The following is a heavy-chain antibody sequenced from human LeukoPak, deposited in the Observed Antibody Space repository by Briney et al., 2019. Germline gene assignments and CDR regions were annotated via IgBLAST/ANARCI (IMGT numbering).Heavy chain of an antibody. D-gene: IGHD1-26*01. CDR1: GFTFSDYH. J-gene: IGHJ4*02. CDR2: ISTSGGTI. CDR3: ARDYPPDGSHTPHFFDY. Sequence: GGSLRLSCAASGFTFSDYHMNWIRQAPGKGLEWLSYISTSGGTIYYADSVKGRFTISRDNAKNSLYLQMNSLRAEDTAVYYCARDYPPDGSHTPHFFDYWGQGTLVTVSS. V-gene: IGHV3-11*01.